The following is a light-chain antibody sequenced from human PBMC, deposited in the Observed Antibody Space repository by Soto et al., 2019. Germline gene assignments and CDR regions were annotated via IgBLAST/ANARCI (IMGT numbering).Light chain of an antibody. Sequence: EVVLTQSPATLSLSPGERATLSCRASQSVSTYLAWYQQKPGQAPRLLIYDASKRSTGIPARFSGSGSGTDLTLTISRLEPEDFSVYFCHQRITLTFGGWPKVESK. CDR3: HQRITLT. J-gene: IGKJ4*01. V-gene: IGKV3-11*01. CDR2: DAS. CDR1: QSVSTY.